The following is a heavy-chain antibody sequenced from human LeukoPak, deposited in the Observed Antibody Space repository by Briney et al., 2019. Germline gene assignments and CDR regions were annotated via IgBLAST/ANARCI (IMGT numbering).Heavy chain of an antibody. V-gene: IGHV4-30-2*01. Sequence: SQTLSLTCTVSGGSISSGGYSWSWIRQPPGKGLEWIGYIYHSGSTYYNPSLKSRVTISVDRSKNQFSLKLSSVTAADTAVYYCARDWQYFDLWGRGTLVTVSS. CDR2: IYHSGST. CDR1: GGSISSGGYS. CDR3: ARDWQYFDL. J-gene: IGHJ2*01.